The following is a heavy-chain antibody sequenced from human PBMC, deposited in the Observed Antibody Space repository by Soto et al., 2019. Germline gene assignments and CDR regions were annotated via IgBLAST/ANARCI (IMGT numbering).Heavy chain of an antibody. D-gene: IGHD3-3*01. Sequence: QVQLVRSGAEVKKPGASVKVSCKASGYTFTSYDINWVRQATGQGLEWMGWMNPNSGNTGYAQKFQGRVTMTRNTSISTAYMELSSLRSEDTAVYYCARRRPYDFWSDYYYGMDVWGQGTTVTVSS. CDR3: ARRRPYDFWSDYYYGMDV. CDR2: MNPNSGNT. J-gene: IGHJ6*02. CDR1: GYTFTSYD. V-gene: IGHV1-8*01.